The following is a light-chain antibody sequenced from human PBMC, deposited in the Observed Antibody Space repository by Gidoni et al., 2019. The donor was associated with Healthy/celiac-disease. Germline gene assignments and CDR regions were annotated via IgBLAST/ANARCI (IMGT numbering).Light chain of an antibody. CDR2: STN. J-gene: IGLJ2*01. CDR3: AFYRGGGISI. V-gene: IGLV8-61*01. Sequence: QTVVTQAPSFSVSPGGTVTLTCGLSSGSVSTNYYPSWYQQTPGQAPRTLIYSTNTRSAGVPDRFAGSILGNKAALTSTGDQADDESDYYWAFYRGGGISIFGGGTKLTVL. CDR1: SGSVSTNYY.